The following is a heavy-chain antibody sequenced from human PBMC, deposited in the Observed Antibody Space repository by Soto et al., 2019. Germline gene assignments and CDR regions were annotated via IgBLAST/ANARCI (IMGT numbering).Heavy chain of an antibody. CDR1: GFTFSSYG. Sequence: HPGGSLRLSCAASGFTFSSYGMHWVRQAPGKGLEWVAVIWYDGSNKYYADSVKGRFTISRDNSKNTLYLQMNSLRAEDTAVYYCAKDRDSSGYPTPFDYWGQGTLVPSPQ. CDR2: IWYDGSNK. CDR3: AKDRDSSGYPTPFDY. D-gene: IGHD3-22*01. V-gene: IGHV3-33*06. J-gene: IGHJ4*02.